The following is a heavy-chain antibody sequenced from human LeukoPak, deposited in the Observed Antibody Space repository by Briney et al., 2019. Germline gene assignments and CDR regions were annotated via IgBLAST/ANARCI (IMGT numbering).Heavy chain of an antibody. Sequence: PGGSLRLSCAASGFTFSSYWMTWVRQAPGKGLEWVANIKQDGSEKYCVDSVKGRFTISRDNAKNSLYLQMNSLRVEDTAVYYCASWGPAAYCSNGSCSWGQGTLVTVSS. J-gene: IGHJ5*02. V-gene: IGHV3-7*01. CDR3: ASWGPAAYCSNGSCS. CDR1: GFTFSSYW. D-gene: IGHD2-15*01. CDR2: IKQDGSEK.